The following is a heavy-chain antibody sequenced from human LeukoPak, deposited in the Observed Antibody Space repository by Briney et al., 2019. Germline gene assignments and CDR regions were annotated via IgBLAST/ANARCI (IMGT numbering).Heavy chain of an antibody. J-gene: IGHJ4*02. D-gene: IGHD4-11*01. CDR3: ASYRPFSCFDY. CDR2: IKQDGSEK. CDR1: GFTFSSYW. V-gene: IGHV3-7*01. Sequence: GGSLRLSCAASGFTFSSYWMSWVRQAPGKGLEWVANIKQDGSEKYYVDSVKGRFTISRDNAKNSLYLQMNSLRAEDTAVYYCASYRPFSCFDYWGQGTLVTVSS.